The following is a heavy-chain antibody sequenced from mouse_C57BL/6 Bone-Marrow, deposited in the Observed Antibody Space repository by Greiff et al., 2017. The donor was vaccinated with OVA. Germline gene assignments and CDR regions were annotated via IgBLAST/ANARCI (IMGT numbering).Heavy chain of an antibody. Sequence: QVQLQQSGAELVRPGTSVKLSCKASGYTFTSYWMHWVKQRPGQGLEWIGVIDPSDSYTNYNQKFKGKATLTVDTSSSTAYMQLSSLTSEDSAVYYCADGRGWFAYWGQGTLVTVSA. CDR3: ADGRGWFAY. J-gene: IGHJ3*01. V-gene: IGHV1-59*01. CDR1: GYTFTSYW. CDR2: IDPSDSYT. D-gene: IGHD1-1*02.